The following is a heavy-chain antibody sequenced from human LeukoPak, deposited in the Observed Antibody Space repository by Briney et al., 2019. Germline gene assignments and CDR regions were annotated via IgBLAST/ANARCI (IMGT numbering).Heavy chain of an antibody. J-gene: IGHJ3*01. Sequence: SETLSLTCTVSGGSISSYYWSWIRQPPGKGLEWIGYIYYSGNTNYNPSLKSRVTISIDTSKSQFSLKLTSVTSADTAVYSCARLLDNDISGDPDTFDVWGQGTTVIVSS. CDR1: GGSISSYY. CDR3: ARLLDNDISGDPDTFDV. CDR2: IYYSGNT. V-gene: IGHV4-59*01. D-gene: IGHD3-22*01.